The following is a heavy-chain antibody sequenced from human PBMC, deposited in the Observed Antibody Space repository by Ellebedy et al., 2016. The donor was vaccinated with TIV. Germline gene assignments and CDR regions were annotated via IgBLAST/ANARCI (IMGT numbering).Heavy chain of an antibody. Sequence: GGSLRLSXAASGFTFSSYVMHWVRQAPGKGLEWVAVLWSDGSNKAYADSVKGRFTISRDTSKNTLYLQMNSLRAEDTAVYYCARHDYGSGSYYSPEFDYWGRGTLVTVSS. D-gene: IGHD3-10*01. J-gene: IGHJ4*02. CDR3: ARHDYGSGSYYSPEFDY. CDR1: GFTFSSYV. CDR2: LWSDGSNK. V-gene: IGHV3-33*01.